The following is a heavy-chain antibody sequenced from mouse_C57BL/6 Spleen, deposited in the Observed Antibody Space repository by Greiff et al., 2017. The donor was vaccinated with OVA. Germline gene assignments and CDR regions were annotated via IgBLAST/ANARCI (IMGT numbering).Heavy chain of an antibody. J-gene: IGHJ4*01. CDR3: ARKEDYYGSSPPMDY. V-gene: IGHV1-81*01. D-gene: IGHD1-1*01. Sequence: VQLQQSGAELARPGASVKLSCKASGYTFTSYGISWVKQRTGQGLEWIGEIYPRSGNTYYNEKFKGKATLTADKSSSTAYMELRSLTSEDSAVYFCARKEDYYGSSPPMDYWGQGTSVTVSS. CDR2: IYPRSGNT. CDR1: GYTFTSYG.